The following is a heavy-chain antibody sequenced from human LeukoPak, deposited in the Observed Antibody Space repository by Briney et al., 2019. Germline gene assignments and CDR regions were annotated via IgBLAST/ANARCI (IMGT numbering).Heavy chain of an antibody. CDR3: AKSPFLRAAMVSLYYFDY. CDR1: GFTFSNHA. CDR2: ISSSGGST. Sequence: GGSLRLSCAASGFTFSNHAMSWVRQAPGKGLEWVSSISSSGGSTYYVDSVKGRFSISRDNSKNTLYLQLNSLRAEDTAVYYCAKSPFLRAAMVSLYYFDYWGQGTLVTVSS. J-gene: IGHJ4*02. V-gene: IGHV3-23*01. D-gene: IGHD2-2*01.